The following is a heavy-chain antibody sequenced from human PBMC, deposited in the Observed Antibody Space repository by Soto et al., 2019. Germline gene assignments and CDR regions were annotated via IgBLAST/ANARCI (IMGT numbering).Heavy chain of an antibody. Sequence: GGSLRLSCAASGFTFSSYGMHWVRQAPGKGLEWVAVISYDGSNKYYADSVKGRFTISRDNSKNTLYLQMNSLRAEDTAVYYCAKGGSSSSPPLFYYYYYYMDVWGKGTTVTVSS. J-gene: IGHJ6*03. V-gene: IGHV3-30*18. CDR3: AKGGSSSSPPLFYYYYYYMDV. D-gene: IGHD6-6*01. CDR2: ISYDGSNK. CDR1: GFTFSSYG.